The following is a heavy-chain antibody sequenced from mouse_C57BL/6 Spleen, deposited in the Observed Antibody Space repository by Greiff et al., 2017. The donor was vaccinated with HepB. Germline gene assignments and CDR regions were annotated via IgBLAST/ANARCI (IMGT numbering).Heavy chain of an antibody. D-gene: IGHD2-2*01. CDR3: AISTMVTTALGY. V-gene: IGHV1-19*01. J-gene: IGHJ2*01. Sequence: EVKLQQSGPVLVKPGASVKMSCKASGYTFTDYYMNWVKQSHGKSLEWIGVINPYNGGTSYNQKFKGKATLTVDKSSSTAYMELNSLTSEDSAVYYCAISTMVTTALGYWGQGTTLTVSS. CDR2: INPYNGGT. CDR1: GYTFTDYY.